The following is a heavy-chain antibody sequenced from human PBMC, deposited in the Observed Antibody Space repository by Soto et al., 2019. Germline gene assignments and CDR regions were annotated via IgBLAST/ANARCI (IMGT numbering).Heavy chain of an antibody. V-gene: IGHV1-24*01. CDR1: GYTLTELS. D-gene: IGHD3-10*01. J-gene: IGHJ6*02. Sequence: ASVKVSCKVSGYTLTELSMHWVRQAPGKGLEWMGGFDPEDGETIYAQKFQGRVTITEDTSTDTAYMELSSLRSEDTAVYYCARDPSGYYGMDVWGQGTTVTVSS. CDR2: FDPEDGET. CDR3: ARDPSGYYGMDV.